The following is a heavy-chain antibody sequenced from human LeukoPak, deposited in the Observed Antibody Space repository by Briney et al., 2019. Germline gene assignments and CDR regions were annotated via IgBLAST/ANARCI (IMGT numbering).Heavy chain of an antibody. CDR3: AKDNHYDSSGYYGGGFLDY. V-gene: IGHV3-23*01. CDR2: ISGSGGST. CDR1: AFTFSSYA. D-gene: IGHD3-22*01. Sequence: PGGSLRLSCAASAFTFSSYAMTWVRQAPGKGLEWVSAISGSGGSTYYADSVKGRFTISRDNSKNTLYLQMNSPRAEDTAVYYCAKDNHYDSSGYYGGGFLDYWGQGTLVTVPS. J-gene: IGHJ4*02.